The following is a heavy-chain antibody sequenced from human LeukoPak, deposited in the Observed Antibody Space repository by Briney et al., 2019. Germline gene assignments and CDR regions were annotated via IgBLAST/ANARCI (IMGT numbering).Heavy chain of an antibody. D-gene: IGHD1-1*01. V-gene: IGHV3-53*01. CDR1: GFTVGSNY. CDR3: ARDAPERRNAFDI. Sequence: PGGSLRLSCAASGFTVGSNYMSWVRQAPGKGLEWVSVIYSGGSTYYADSVKGRFTISRDNSKNTLYLQMNSLRAEDTAVYYCARDAPERRNAFDIWGQGTMVTVSS. CDR2: IYSGGST. J-gene: IGHJ3*02.